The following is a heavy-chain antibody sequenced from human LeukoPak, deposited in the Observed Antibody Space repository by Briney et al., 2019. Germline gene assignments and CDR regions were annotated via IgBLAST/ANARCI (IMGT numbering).Heavy chain of an antibody. CDR1: GFTFSNYD. Sequence: GGSLRLSCAASGFTFSNYDMHWVRQVPGKGLEWVAFIHYDGTNEYYADSVKGRFTISRDNSKNTLYLQMNSLRVEDTAMYHCAKEAADRTIAGNNYPDYWGQGTLVTVSS. CDR3: AKEAADRTIAGNNYPDY. V-gene: IGHV3-30*02. J-gene: IGHJ4*02. D-gene: IGHD1-14*01. CDR2: IHYDGTNE.